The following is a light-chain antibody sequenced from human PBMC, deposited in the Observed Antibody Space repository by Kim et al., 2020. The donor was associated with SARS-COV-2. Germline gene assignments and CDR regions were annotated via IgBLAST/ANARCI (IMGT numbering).Light chain of an antibody. CDR1: QSVSSSY. CDR2: GAS. V-gene: IGKV3-20*01. Sequence: SPGERATLSCRASQSVSSSYLAWYQQKPGQAPMLLIYGASSRATGIPDRFSGSGSGTDFTLTISRLEPEDFAVYYCQQYGNAPRTFGQGTKVDIK. J-gene: IGKJ1*01. CDR3: QQYGNAPRT.